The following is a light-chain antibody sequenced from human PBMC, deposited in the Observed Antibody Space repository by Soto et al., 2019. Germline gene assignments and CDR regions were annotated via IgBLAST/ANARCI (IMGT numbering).Light chain of an antibody. CDR2: QDS. CDR1: KLGDKY. J-gene: IGLJ2*01. CDR3: QAWDSSTAS. V-gene: IGLV3-1*01. Sequence: SYELTQPPSVSVSPGQTASITCSGDKLGDKYACWYQQKPGQSPVLVIYQDSKRPSGIPERFSGSNSGNTATLTISGTQAMDEADYYCQAWDSSTASFGGGTKLPVL.